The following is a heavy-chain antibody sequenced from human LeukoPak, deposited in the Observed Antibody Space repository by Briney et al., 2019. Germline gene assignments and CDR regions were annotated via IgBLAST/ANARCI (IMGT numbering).Heavy chain of an antibody. CDR3: AKDPRGRVAAAPLDY. Sequence: GGSLRLSCAASGFTFSTYAMNWVRQAPEKGLEWVSGISGGGGTTYYADSVKGRFTISRDNSKNTLYLQMNSLRAEDTAVYYCAKDPRGRVAAAPLDYWGQGTLVTVSS. J-gene: IGHJ4*02. D-gene: IGHD6-13*01. CDR2: ISGGGGTT. V-gene: IGHV3-23*01. CDR1: GFTFSTYA.